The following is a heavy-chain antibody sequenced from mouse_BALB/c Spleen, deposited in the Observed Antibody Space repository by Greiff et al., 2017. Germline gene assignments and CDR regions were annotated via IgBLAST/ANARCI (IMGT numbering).Heavy chain of an antibody. CDR3: VITSMDY. CDR1: GFNIKDTY. D-gene: IGHD1-1*01. J-gene: IGHJ4*01. CDR2: IDPANGNT. Sequence: VHVKQSGAELVKPGASVKLSCAASGFNIKDTYMHWVKQRPEQGLEWIGRIDPANGNTKYDPKFQGKATITADTSSNTAYLQLSSLTSEDTAVYYCVITSMDYWGQGTSVTVSS. V-gene: IGHV14-3*02.